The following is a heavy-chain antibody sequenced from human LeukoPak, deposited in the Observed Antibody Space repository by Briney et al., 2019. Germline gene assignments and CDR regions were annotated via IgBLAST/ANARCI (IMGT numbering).Heavy chain of an antibody. J-gene: IGHJ3*02. CDR3: AVSRIVGAVDVFDM. V-gene: IGHV3-33*01. D-gene: IGHD1-26*01. CDR1: GFTFSSYG. Sequence: GGSLRLSCAASGFTFSSYGMHWVRQAPGKGLEWVAVIWYDGSNKYYADSVKGRFTISRDNSKNTLYLQMNSLRAEDTAVYFCAVSRIVGAVDVFDMWGQGTMVTVSS. CDR2: IWYDGSNK.